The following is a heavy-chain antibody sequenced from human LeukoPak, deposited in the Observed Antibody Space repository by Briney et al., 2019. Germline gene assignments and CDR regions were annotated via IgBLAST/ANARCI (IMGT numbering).Heavy chain of an antibody. V-gene: IGHV4-39*01. CDR2: IHYSGSP. D-gene: IGHD3-3*01. Sequence: SETLSLTCTVSGGSITRKNYYGGWIRQSPGKGLEWIGSIHYSGSPYYNPSRKSRVFISVDTSKSQFFLRVSSVTVANTAIYYCATQQAYYDFETATAFPPYYFDSWGQGTLVTSSS. CDR1: GGSITRKNYY. CDR3: ATQQAYYDFETATAFPPYYFDS. J-gene: IGHJ4*02.